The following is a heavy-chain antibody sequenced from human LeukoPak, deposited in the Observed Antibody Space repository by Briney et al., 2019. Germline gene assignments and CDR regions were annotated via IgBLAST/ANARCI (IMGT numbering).Heavy chain of an antibody. CDR3: AKVDSYDSSGYFDY. CDR2: ISWNSGSI. V-gene: IGHV3-9*01. CDR1: GFTFSSYG. Sequence: GGSLRLSCAASGFTFSSYGMHWVRHAPGKGLEWVSAISWNSGSIGYADSVKGRFTISRDNAKNSLYLQMNSLRAEDTALYYCAKVDSYDSSGYFDYWGQGTLVTVSS. D-gene: IGHD3-22*01. J-gene: IGHJ4*02.